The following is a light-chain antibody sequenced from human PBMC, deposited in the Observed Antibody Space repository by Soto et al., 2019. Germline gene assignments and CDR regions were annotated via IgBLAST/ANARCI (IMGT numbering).Light chain of an antibody. CDR1: QSLLH. Sequence: DIVMTQSPDSLAVSLGEGATINCKSSQSLLHLAWYQQKPGQPPKLLIYWASTRESGVPDRFSGSGSGTVFTLTISSLQAEDVAVYYCQQYYTTPVTFGQGTKVEIK. J-gene: IGKJ1*01. CDR2: WAS. CDR3: QQYYTTPVT. V-gene: IGKV4-1*01.